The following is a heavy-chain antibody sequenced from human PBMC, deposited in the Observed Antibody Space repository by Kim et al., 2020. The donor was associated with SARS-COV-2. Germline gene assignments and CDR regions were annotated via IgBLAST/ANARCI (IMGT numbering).Heavy chain of an antibody. V-gene: IGHV3-48*03. D-gene: IGHD3-10*01. CDR1: GFTFSSYE. J-gene: IGHJ4*02. CDR2: ISSSGSTI. CDR3: TGRGGSGSDY. Sequence: GGSLRLSCAASGFTFSSYEMNWVRQAPGKGLEWVSYISSSGSTIYYADSVKGRFTISRDNAKNSLYLQMNSLRAEDTAVYYCTGRGGSGSDYWGQGTLVTVSS.